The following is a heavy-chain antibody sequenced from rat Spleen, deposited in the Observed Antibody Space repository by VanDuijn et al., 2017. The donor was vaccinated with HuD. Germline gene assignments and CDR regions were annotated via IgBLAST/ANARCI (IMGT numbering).Heavy chain of an antibody. CDR2: IPNAGGSP. D-gene: IGHD1-9*01. CDR1: GFTFSDHY. V-gene: IGHV5-25*01. CDR3: VRRHYGYTDYFDY. Sequence: EVQLVESGGGLVQPGRSLKVSCAASGFTFSDHYMAWVRQAPAKGLEWVTSIPNAGGSPYYRDSVKGRFTASRDDAKSTLSLQMDSLRSEDTATDYWVRRHYGYTDYFDYWGQGVMVTVSS. J-gene: IGHJ2*01.